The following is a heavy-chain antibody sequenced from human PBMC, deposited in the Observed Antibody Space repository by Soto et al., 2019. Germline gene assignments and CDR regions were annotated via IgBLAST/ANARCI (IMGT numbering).Heavy chain of an antibody. CDR2: IYHSGNT. Sequence: QVQLQESGPGLVKPSGTLSLTCALSGASIITDNWWSWVRQHPGKEMEWIGEIYHSGNTNFNPSVKSPVAISVDTSKTQFALTVGSVTAADTAIYYCAIASAASKLRGVVINWGEVGLVTVSS. CDR1: GASIITDNW. D-gene: IGHD3-10*01. V-gene: IGHV4-4*02. CDR3: AIASAASKLRGVVIN. J-gene: IGHJ4*02.